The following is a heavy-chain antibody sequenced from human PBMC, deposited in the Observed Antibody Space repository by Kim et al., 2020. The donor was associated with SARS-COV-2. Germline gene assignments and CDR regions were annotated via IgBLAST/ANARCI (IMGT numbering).Heavy chain of an antibody. D-gene: IGHD3-3*01. J-gene: IGHJ4*02. CDR2: ISSSSSYI. CDR1: GFTFSSYS. CDR3: ARWKNRKSIWSGYSIGFDY. V-gene: IGHV3-21*01. Sequence: GGSLRLSCAASGFTFSSYSMNWVRQAPGKGLEWVSSISSSSSYIYYADSVKGRFTISRDNAKNSLYLQMNSLRAEDTAVYYCARWKNRKSIWSGYSIGFDYWGQGTLVTVSS.